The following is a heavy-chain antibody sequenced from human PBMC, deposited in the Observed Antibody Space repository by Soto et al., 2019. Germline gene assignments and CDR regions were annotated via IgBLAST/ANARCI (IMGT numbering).Heavy chain of an antibody. Sequence: QVQLVQSGAEVKKPGSSVKVSCKASGGTFSSFTISWVRQAPGQGLEWMGGIIPIYGTANYAQKFQGRVTITADAPTRTAYMELSSLRSEDTAVXXXXXXXRADWESYXXXXXXVWGQ. CDR1: GGTFSSFT. D-gene: IGHD1-26*01. J-gene: IGHJ6*02. CDR3: XXXXRADWESYXXXXXXV. CDR2: IIPIYGTA. V-gene: IGHV1-69*01.